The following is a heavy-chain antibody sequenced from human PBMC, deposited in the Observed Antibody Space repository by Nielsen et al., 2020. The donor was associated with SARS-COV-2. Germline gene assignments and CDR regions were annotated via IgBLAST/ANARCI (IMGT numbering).Heavy chain of an antibody. CDR2: ISWNSGSI. CDR3: AAYSSGWSNNWFDP. J-gene: IGHJ5*02. Sequence: GGSLRLSCAASGFTFDDYAMHWVRQAPGKGLEWVSGISWNSGSISYADSVKGRFTISRDNAKNSLYLQMNSLRAEDTALYYCAAYSSGWSNNWFDPWGQGTLVTVSS. V-gene: IGHV3-9*01. CDR1: GFTFDDYA. D-gene: IGHD6-19*01.